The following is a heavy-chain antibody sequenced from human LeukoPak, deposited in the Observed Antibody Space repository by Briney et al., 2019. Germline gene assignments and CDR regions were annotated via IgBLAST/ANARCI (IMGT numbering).Heavy chain of an antibody. V-gene: IGHV4-4*07. D-gene: IGHD1-26*01. CDR1: GGSVNSFY. J-gene: IGHJ4*02. Sequence: PSETLSLTCTVSGGSVNSFYWTWIRQPGGKGLEWIGRTYSSGSTNYNPSLKNRVTMSVDTSKNQFSLKLTSVTAADTAVYYCARVSVSGTYDYWGQGTLVTVSS. CDR3: ARVSVSGTYDY. CDR2: TYSSGST.